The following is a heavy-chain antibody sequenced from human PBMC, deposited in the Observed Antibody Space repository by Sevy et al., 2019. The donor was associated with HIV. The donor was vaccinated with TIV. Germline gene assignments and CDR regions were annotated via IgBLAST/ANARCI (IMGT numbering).Heavy chain of an antibody. J-gene: IGHJ4*02. D-gene: IGHD6-19*01. V-gene: IGHV3-66*02. CDR2: IFSSGST. CDR3: VSLFLSYRSGWSYFDY. CDR1: GFTVNDKY. Sequence: GGSLRLSCAISGFTVNDKYIIWVRQAPGKGLEWVSVIFSSGSTYYADSAKGRFTIYRDNSKNTVDLQMNSVRAEDTAVYYCVSLFLSYRSGWSYFDYWGQRTLVTVSS.